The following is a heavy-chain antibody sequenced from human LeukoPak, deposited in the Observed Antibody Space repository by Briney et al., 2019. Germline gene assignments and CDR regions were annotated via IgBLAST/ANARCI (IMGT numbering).Heavy chain of an antibody. CDR1: GFTFSSYS. J-gene: IGHJ6*03. D-gene: IGHD4-11*01. CDR3: ARAGNYKPPFYYYYYYMDV. Sequence: PGGSLRLSCAASGFTFSSYSMNWVRQAPGKGLEWVSYISSSSSTIYCADSVKGRFTISRDNAKNSLYLQMNSLRAEDTAVYYCARAGNYKPPFYYYYYYMDVWGKGTTVTVSS. V-gene: IGHV3-48*01. CDR2: ISSSSSTI.